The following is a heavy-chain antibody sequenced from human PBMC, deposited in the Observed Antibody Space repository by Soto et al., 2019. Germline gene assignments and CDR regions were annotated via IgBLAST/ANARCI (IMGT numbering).Heavy chain of an antibody. CDR1: GGSISSYY. V-gene: IGHV4-59*01. Sequence: SETLSLTCTVSGGSISSYYWSWIRQPPGKGLEWIGYIYYSGSTNYNPSLKSRVTISVDTSKNQFSLKLSSVTAADTAVYYCARQMTTVVIDYWGQGTLVTVSS. J-gene: IGHJ4*02. D-gene: IGHD4-17*01. CDR3: ARQMTTVVIDY. CDR2: IYYSGST.